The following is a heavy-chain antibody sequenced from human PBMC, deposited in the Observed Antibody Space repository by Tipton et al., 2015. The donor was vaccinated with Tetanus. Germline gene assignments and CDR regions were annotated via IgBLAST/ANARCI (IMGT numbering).Heavy chain of an antibody. J-gene: IGHJ4*02. CDR3: ATLRFLEWFHFDY. CDR2: ISYDGSNK. Sequence: SGFTFSSYAMHWVRQAPGKGLEWVAVISYDGSNKYYADSVKGRFTISRDNSKNTLYLQMNSLRAEDTAVYYCATLRFLEWFHFDYWGQGTLVTVSS. V-gene: IGHV3-30-3*02. D-gene: IGHD3-3*01. CDR1: GFTFSSYA.